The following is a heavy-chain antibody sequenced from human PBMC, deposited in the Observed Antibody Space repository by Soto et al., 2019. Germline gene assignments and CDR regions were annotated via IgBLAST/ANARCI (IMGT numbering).Heavy chain of an antibody. Sequence: SETLSLTCTVSGGSISSSSYYWGWIRQPPGKGLEWIGSIYYSGSTYYNPSLKSRVTISVDTSKNQFSLKLSSVTAADTAVYYCARHPQNQNSVAFDYWGQGTLVTVSS. CDR3: ARHPQNQNSVAFDY. J-gene: IGHJ4*02. V-gene: IGHV4-39*01. D-gene: IGHD5-12*01. CDR1: GGSISSSSYY. CDR2: IYYSGST.